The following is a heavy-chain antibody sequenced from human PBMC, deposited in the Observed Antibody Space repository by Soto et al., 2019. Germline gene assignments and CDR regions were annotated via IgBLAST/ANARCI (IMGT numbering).Heavy chain of an antibody. V-gene: IGHV1-2*04. CDR3: ARELAAAGLNYYYYMDV. Sequence: ASVKVSCKASGYTFTGYYMHWVRQAPGQGLEWMGWINPNSGGKNYAQKFQGWVTMTRETSISTAYMELSRLRSDDTAVYYCARELAAAGLNYYYYMDVWGKGTTVTVSS. D-gene: IGHD6-13*01. CDR1: GYTFTGYY. CDR2: INPNSGGK. J-gene: IGHJ6*03.